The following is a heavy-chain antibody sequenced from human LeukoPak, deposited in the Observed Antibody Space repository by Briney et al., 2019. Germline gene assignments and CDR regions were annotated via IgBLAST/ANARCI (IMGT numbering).Heavy chain of an antibody. CDR1: GGSISSYY. CDR2: IYYTGST. V-gene: IGHV4-39*07. Sequence: QASETLSLTCTVSGGSISSYYWGWIRQPPGKGLEWIGTIYYTGSTYYNPPLKSRVTISVDTSKNQFSLKLSSVTAADTAVYYCARDLGDGYSYGYGYWGQGTLVTVSS. J-gene: IGHJ4*02. CDR3: ARDLGDGYSYGYGY. D-gene: IGHD5-18*01.